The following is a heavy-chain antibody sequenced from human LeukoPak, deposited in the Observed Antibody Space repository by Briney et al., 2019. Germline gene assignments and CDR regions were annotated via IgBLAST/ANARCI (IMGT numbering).Heavy chain of an antibody. D-gene: IGHD2-15*01. CDR2: ISFSGFRT. Sequence: GGSLRLSCTASGFTFGDYAMNWVRQAPGKGLEWVSTISFSGFRTYYADSVEGRFTISRDNSKNTVYLQMSGLRAEDTAVYYCARVTEYCSGGSCYTGDHRGQGTLVTVSS. CDR3: ARVTEYCSGGSCYTGDH. V-gene: IGHV3-23*01. J-gene: IGHJ4*02. CDR1: GFTFGDYA.